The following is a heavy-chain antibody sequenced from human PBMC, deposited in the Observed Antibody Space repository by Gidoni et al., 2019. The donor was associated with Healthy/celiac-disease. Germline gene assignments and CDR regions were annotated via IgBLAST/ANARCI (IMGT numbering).Heavy chain of an antibody. J-gene: IGHJ4*02. V-gene: IGHV1-69*01. CDR3: ARDLGYSLRYYFDY. Sequence: QVQLVQSGAEVKKPGSSVKVSCTASGGTFSSYSISWVRQAPGQGLEWMGGIIPIFGTANYAQKFQGRVTITADESTSTAYMELSSLRSEDTAVYYCARDLGYSLRYYFDYWGQGTLVTVSS. CDR2: IIPIFGTA. D-gene: IGHD5-18*01. CDR1: GGTFSSYS.